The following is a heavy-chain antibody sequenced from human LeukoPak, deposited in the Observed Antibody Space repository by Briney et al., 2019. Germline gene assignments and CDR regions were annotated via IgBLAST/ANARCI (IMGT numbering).Heavy chain of an antibody. V-gene: IGHV3-7*01. D-gene: IGHD2-2*01. CDR2: IKLDGGEK. Sequence: GSLRLSCAASGFSFSNYLMTWVRQAPGKGLEWVANIKLDGGEKYYLESVKGRFTISRDNAKNSLYLQMNSLRVEDTAVYYCARRRCSSTSCFFDYWGQGTLVTVSS. J-gene: IGHJ4*02. CDR1: GFSFSNYL. CDR3: ARRRCSSTSCFFDY.